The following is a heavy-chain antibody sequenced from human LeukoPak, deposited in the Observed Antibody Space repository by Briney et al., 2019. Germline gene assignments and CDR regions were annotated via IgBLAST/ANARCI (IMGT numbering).Heavy chain of an antibody. CDR2: FSTYNT. J-gene: IGHJ4*02. V-gene: IGHV1-18*01. CDR3: VRGSNGWSLDY. Sequence: ASVKVSCKASGYTFSSHGISWVRQAPGQGLEWMGWFSTYNTNHIQKLQGRFTMTTDTSTSTAHMELRSLRSDDTAVYYCVRGSNGWSLDYWGQGTLVTVSS. D-gene: IGHD6-19*01. CDR1: GYTFSSHG.